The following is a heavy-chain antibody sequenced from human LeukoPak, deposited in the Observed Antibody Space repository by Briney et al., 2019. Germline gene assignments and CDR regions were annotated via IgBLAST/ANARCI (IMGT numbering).Heavy chain of an antibody. CDR1: GFTFSSYS. CDR2: ISSSSSYI. V-gene: IGHV3-21*01. CDR3: ARADIVVVPAATHYYYYGMDV. J-gene: IGHJ6*04. D-gene: IGHD2-2*01. Sequence: PGRSLRLSCAASGFTFSSYSMNWVRQAPGKGLEWVSSISSSSSYIYYADSVKGRFTISRDNAKNSLYLQMNSLRAEDTAVYYCARADIVVVPAATHYYYYGMDVWGKGTTVTVSS.